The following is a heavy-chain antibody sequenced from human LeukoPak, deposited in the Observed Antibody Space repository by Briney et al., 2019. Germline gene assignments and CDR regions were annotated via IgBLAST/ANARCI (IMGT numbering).Heavy chain of an antibody. Sequence: ASVKVSCKVSGYTLTELSMHWVRQAPGKGLEWMGGFDPEDGETIYAQKFQGRVTMTEDTSTDTAYMELSSLRSEDTAVYYCARDVEYYYDSSGYNSAFDIWGQGTMVTVSS. V-gene: IGHV1-24*01. CDR2: FDPEDGET. D-gene: IGHD3-22*01. CDR3: ARDVEYYYDSSGYNSAFDI. J-gene: IGHJ3*02. CDR1: GYTLTELS.